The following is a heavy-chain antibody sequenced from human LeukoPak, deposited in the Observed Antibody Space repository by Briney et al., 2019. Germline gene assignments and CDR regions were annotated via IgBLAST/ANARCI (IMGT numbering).Heavy chain of an antibody. CDR2: TSYEGSNK. Sequence: GGSLRLSCATSGFTFSSYGMHWVRQAPGKGLEWVAVTSYEGSNKYYADSVKGRFTISRDNSKNTLYLQMNSLRAEDTAVYYCAKTSHPQSTYYDFWSGYYKGAYYYYGMDVWGQGTTVTVSS. CDR1: GFTFSSYG. CDR3: AKTSHPQSTYYDFWSGYYKGAYYYYGMDV. J-gene: IGHJ6*02. V-gene: IGHV3-30*18. D-gene: IGHD3-3*01.